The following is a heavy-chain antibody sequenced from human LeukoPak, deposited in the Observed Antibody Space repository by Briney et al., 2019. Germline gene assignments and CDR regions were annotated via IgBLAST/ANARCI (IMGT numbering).Heavy chain of an antibody. J-gene: IGHJ4*02. D-gene: IGHD2-2*01. Sequence: GGSLRLSCAASGFALSNSWMSWVRLAPGKGLEWVACIHEDGSHQYYVDSVRGRFTISRDNAKSSLSLQMNNLRADDTAVYYCARGRYSSRSGGYYFDIWGQGTLVTVSS. CDR3: ARGRYSSRSGGYYFDI. CDR1: GFALSNSW. V-gene: IGHV3-7*05. CDR2: IHEDGSHQ.